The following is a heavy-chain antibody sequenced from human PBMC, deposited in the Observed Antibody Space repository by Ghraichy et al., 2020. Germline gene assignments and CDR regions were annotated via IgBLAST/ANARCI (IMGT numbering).Heavy chain of an antibody. Sequence: SETLSLTCAVYGGSFSGYYWSWIRQPPGKGLEWIGEINHSGSTNYNPSLKSRVTISVDTSKNQFSLKLSSVTAADTAVYYCATAGYCSSTSCFPSDVWGQGTTVTVSS. CDR3: ATAGYCSSTSCFPSDV. J-gene: IGHJ6*02. D-gene: IGHD2-2*01. CDR2: INHSGST. CDR1: GGSFSGYY. V-gene: IGHV4-34*01.